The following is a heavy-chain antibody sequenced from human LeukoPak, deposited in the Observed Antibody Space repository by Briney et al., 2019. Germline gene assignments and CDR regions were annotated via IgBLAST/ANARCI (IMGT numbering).Heavy chain of an antibody. D-gene: IGHD2-8*02. V-gene: IGHV3-15*01. CDR1: EITFSDTW. CDR3: TTVTVCTGSSCPGAFDH. CDR2: IKDKFYSETT. J-gene: IGHJ4*02. Sequence: GGSLRLSCAASEITFSDTWMNWVRQAPGKGLEWVGRIKDKFYSETTDYAAPVKGRFIISRDDSKKTVYLQMNSLKADDTAVYFCTTVTVCTGSSCPGAFDHWGQGTVVTVSS.